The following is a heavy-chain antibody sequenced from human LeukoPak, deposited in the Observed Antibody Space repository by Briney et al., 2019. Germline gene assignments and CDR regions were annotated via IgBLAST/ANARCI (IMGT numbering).Heavy chain of an antibody. Sequence: SETLSLTCTVSGGSISSYYWRWMRQPPGKGLEGIGYIYYSGRTNYNRSLNSRVTISVHTSKNQFSLKLSSVTAADTAVYYCPRGGYSLSYDYWGQGTLVTVSS. J-gene: IGHJ4*02. V-gene: IGHV4-59*08. CDR3: PRGGYSLSYDY. CDR1: GGSISSYY. CDR2: IYYSGRT. D-gene: IGHD5-18*01.